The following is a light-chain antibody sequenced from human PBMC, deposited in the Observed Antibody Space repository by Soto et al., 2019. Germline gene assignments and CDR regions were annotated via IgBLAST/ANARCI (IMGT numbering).Light chain of an antibody. CDR2: GAS. V-gene: IGKV3-20*01. CDR1: QSVSSSY. Sequence: EIVLTHSPCTLSFSRLKIATLCGTASQSVSSSYLAWYQQKPGQAPRLLIYGASSRATGIPDRFSGSGSGTDFTLTISRLEPEDFAVYYCQQYGSSSITFGQGTRLEI. CDR3: QQYGSSSIT. J-gene: IGKJ5*01.